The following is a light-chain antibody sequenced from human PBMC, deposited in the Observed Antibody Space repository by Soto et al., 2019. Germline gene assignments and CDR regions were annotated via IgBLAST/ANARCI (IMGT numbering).Light chain of an antibody. CDR1: SSNIGADYD. CDR2: GDR. V-gene: IGLV1-40*01. Sequence: QSVLTQPPSVSGAPGQRVTISCTGSSSNIGADYDVHWYQQVPGTAPRLLIYGDRNRPSGVPDRFSGSKSGTSASLAITGLQAEDEADYYCQSYDNSLSAHVVFGGGTKVTVL. J-gene: IGLJ2*01. CDR3: QSYDNSLSAHVV.